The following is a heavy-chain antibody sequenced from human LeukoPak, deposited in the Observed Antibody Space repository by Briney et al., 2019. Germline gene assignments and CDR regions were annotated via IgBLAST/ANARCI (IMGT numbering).Heavy chain of an antibody. Sequence: SETLSLTCTVSGGSISSYYWSWIRQPAGKGLEWIGRIYTSGSTNYNPSLKSRVTMSVDTSKNQFSLKLSSVTAADTAVYYCASNYDFWSGSPPSIDYWGQGTLVTVSS. D-gene: IGHD3-3*01. CDR2: IYTSGST. CDR1: GGSISSYY. CDR3: ASNYDFWSGSPPSIDY. J-gene: IGHJ4*02. V-gene: IGHV4-4*07.